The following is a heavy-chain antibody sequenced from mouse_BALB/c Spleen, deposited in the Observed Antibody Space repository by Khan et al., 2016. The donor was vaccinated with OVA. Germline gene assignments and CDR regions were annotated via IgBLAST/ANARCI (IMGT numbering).Heavy chain of an antibody. V-gene: IGHV1S56*01. D-gene: IGHD2-4*01. Sequence: VQLQQPGPELVKPGALMKISCKASGYTFTSYDITWIKQRPGQGLEWIGWIYPGDGSTKYNEKFKGKATLTADKSSSTAYMQLSGLTSENSAVYFCARGDYAWYFDVWGAGTTVTVSS. CDR3: ARGDYAWYFDV. CDR2: IYPGDGST. J-gene: IGHJ1*01. CDR1: GYTFTSYD.